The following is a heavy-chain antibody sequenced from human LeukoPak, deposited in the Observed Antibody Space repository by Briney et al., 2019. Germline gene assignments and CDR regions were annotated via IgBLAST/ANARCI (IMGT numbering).Heavy chain of an antibody. Sequence: SETLSLTCTVSGGSISSGSYYWSWIRQPAGKGLEWIGRIYTSGSTNYNPPLKSRVTISVDTSKNQFSLKLSSVTAADTAVYYCARYRGYYGSGSCRPGYYYYYMDVWGKGTTVTISS. V-gene: IGHV4-61*02. CDR1: GGSISSGSYY. CDR2: IYTSGST. D-gene: IGHD3-10*01. CDR3: ARYRGYYGSGSCRPGYYYYYMDV. J-gene: IGHJ6*03.